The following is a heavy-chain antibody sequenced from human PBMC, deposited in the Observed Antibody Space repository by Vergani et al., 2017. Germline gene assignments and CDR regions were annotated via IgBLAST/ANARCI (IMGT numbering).Heavy chain of an antibody. CDR3: ARDSDPGYCTNGVCYTGLNWFDP. CDR1: GFTFSSYS. V-gene: IGHV3-21*01. CDR2: ISSSSSYI. J-gene: IGHJ5*02. D-gene: IGHD2-8*01. Sequence: EVQLVESGGGLVKPGGSLRLSCAASGFTFSSYSMNWVRQAPGKGLEWVSSISSSSSYIYYADSVKGRFTISRDNAKNSLYLQMNSLRAEDTAVYYCARDSDPGYCTNGVCYTGLNWFDPWGQGTLVTVSS.